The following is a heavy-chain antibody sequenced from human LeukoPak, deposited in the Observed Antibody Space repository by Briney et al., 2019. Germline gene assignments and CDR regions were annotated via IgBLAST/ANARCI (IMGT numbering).Heavy chain of an antibody. CDR1: GGTFSSYA. V-gene: IGHV1-69*04. J-gene: IGHJ4*02. Sequence: ASVKVSCKASGGTFSSYAISWVRQAPGQGLEWMGRIIPILGIANYAQKFQGRVTITADKSTSTAYIELSSLRSEHTAVYYCARGYLVATRYYFDYWGQGTLVTVSS. CDR3: ARGYLVATRYYFDY. D-gene: IGHD5-12*01. CDR2: IIPILGIA.